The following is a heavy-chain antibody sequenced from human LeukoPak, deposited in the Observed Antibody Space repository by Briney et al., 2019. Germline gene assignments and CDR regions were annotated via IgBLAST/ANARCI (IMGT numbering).Heavy chain of an antibody. CDR1: GGSISSYY. Sequence: PSETLSLTCTVSGGSISSYYWSWIRQPPGKGLEWIGYIYYSGSTNYNPSLKSRVTISVDTSKNQFSLKLSSVTAADTAVYYCARALAAAGTFPFDYWGQGTLVTVSS. CDR3: ARALAAAGTFPFDY. V-gene: IGHV4-59*01. CDR2: IYYSGST. D-gene: IGHD6-13*01. J-gene: IGHJ4*02.